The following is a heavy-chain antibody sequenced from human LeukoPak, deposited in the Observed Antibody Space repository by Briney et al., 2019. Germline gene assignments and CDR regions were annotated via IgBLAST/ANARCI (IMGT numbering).Heavy chain of an antibody. CDR1: GFAVSSSY. J-gene: IGHJ4*01. CDR3: ARIRSSGWVFDY. Sequence: GGSLRLSCAASGFAVSSSYMSWVHQAPGKGLEWVSVIYSGGSTYYADSVKGRFTISRDNSKNTLYLQMNSLRAEDTAVYYCARIRSSGWVFDYWGQEPWSPSPQ. CDR2: IYSGGST. V-gene: IGHV3-53*01. D-gene: IGHD6-19*01.